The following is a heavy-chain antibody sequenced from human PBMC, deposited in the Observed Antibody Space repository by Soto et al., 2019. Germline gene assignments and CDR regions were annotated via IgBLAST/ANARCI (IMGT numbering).Heavy chain of an antibody. Sequence: GGSLRLSCAASGFTFSYYSMNWVRQAPGKGLQWVSYISSSSGTIYYADSVKGRFTISRDNAKNSLYLQMNSPRDEDTAVYYCARHSAGEAANYYYDMDVWGQGTTVTVSS. V-gene: IGHV3-48*02. CDR2: ISSSSGTI. CDR1: GFTFSYYS. CDR3: ARHSAGEAANYYYDMDV. D-gene: IGHD6-25*01. J-gene: IGHJ6*02.